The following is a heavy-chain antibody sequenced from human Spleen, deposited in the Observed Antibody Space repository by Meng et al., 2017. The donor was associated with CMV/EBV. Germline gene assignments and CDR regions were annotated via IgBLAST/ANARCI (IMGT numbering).Heavy chain of an antibody. J-gene: IGHJ6*02. Sequence: GESLKISCAASGLTFSNCAMSWVRQAPGKGLEWVSSISGSGVTSYYVDSVKGRFTISRDNSKNTLYLQMNSLRAEDTAVYYCAKDFDFNSVYGLDVWGQGTTVTVSS. V-gene: IGHV3-23*01. CDR1: GLTFSNCA. CDR2: ISGSGVTS. D-gene: IGHD3-3*01. CDR3: AKDFDFNSVYGLDV.